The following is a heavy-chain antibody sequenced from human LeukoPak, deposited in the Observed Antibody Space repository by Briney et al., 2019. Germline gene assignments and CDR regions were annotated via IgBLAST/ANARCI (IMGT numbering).Heavy chain of an antibody. CDR2: ISSSSSYI. V-gene: IGHV3-21*01. CDR1: GFTFDDYG. D-gene: IGHD1-14*01. J-gene: IGHJ6*03. CDR3: ASPPAEYYYYMDV. Sequence: KPGGSLRLSCAASGFTFDDYGMNWVRQAPGKGLEWVSSISSSSSYIYYADSVKGRFTISRDNAKNSLYLQMNSLRAEDTAVYYCASPPAEYYYYMDVWGKGTTVTVSS.